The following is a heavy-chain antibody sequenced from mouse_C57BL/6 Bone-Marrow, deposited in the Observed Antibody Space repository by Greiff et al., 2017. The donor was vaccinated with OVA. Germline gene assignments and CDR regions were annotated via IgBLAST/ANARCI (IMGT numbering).Heavy chain of an antibody. D-gene: IGHD1-1*01. CDR1: GFSLSTFGMG. J-gene: IGHJ1*03. Sequence: QVTLKVSGPGILQPSQTLSLTCSFSGFSLSTFGMGVGWIRQPSGKGLEWLAHIWWDDDKYYKPALKRRLTISKDTSKNQVFLKIVKVDTADTAKYDGDRIASYDYGSKYFDVWGTGTMVTVSA. CDR3: DRIASYDYGSKYFDV. V-gene: IGHV8-8*01. CDR2: IWWDDDK.